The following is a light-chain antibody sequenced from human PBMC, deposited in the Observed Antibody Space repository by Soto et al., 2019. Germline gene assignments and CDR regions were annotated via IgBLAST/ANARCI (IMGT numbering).Light chain of an antibody. CDR1: QDISNY. CDR3: QKYNSSAYT. Sequence: DIQMTQSPSSLSASVGDRVTITCRASQDISNYLAWYQQKPGKVPDPLIYTASTLQSGVPSRFSGSGSGPDFTLTISSLQPVAVATYGYQKYNSSAYTFGPGTKVVIK. J-gene: IGKJ3*01. CDR2: TAS. V-gene: IGKV1-27*01.